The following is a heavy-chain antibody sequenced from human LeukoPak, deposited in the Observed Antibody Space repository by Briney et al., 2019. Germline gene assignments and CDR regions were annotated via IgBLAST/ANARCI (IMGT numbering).Heavy chain of an antibody. J-gene: IGHJ5*02. CDR1: GGSISSGIYY. D-gene: IGHD2-2*02. CDR2: ICSRRLT. CDR3: ARGRRDLCSSTSCYTYWFDP. V-gene: IGHV4-61*02. Sequence: PSQTLSLTCTVSGGSISSGIYYWPWIRQPAGKGLEGFLRICSRRLTNHPPALKRRVTISVDTSKNQFSLKLSSVTAADTAVYYCARGRRDLCSSTSCYTYWFDPWGQGTLVTVSS.